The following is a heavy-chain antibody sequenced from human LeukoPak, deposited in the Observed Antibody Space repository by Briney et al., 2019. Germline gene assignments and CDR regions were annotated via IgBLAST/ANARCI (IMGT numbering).Heavy chain of an antibody. CDR3: ARQDYYGSGSCFDY. Sequence: GGSLRLSCAASGFTFSNYGMHWVRQAAGKGLEWVSAIDTAGDTYYPDSVKGRFTISRENAKNSLYLQMNSLRAEDTAVYYCARQDYYGSGSCFDYWGQGTLVTVSS. CDR2: IDTAGDT. D-gene: IGHD3-10*01. J-gene: IGHJ4*02. V-gene: IGHV3-13*04. CDR1: GFTFSNYG.